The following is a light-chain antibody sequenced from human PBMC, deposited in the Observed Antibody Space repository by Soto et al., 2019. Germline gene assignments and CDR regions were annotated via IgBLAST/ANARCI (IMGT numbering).Light chain of an antibody. CDR1: SSNIGAGYD. J-gene: IGLJ2*01. CDR3: QSYDSSLSGVV. CDR2: GNI. Sequence: QPVLTQPPSVSGAPGQRVTISCTGSSSNIGAGYDVHWYLQLPGTAPKLLIYGNINRPSGVPDRFSGSKSGTSASLAITGLQAKDEADYYCQSYDSSLSGVVFGGGTKLTVL. V-gene: IGLV1-40*01.